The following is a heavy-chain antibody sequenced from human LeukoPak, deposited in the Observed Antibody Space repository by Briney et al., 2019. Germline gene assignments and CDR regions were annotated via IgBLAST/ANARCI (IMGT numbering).Heavy chain of an antibody. CDR3: ARHDSSGYFYFDY. D-gene: IGHD6-19*01. CDR1: GYSITSDDW. CDR2: IHHSGST. V-gene: IGHV4-38-2*02. Sequence: SETLSLTCSVSGYSITSDDWWAWSRQSPEKGLEWIASIHHSGSTYYNPSFKSRATISVDTSKNHFSLNLSSVTAADTAVYYCARHDSSGYFYFDYWGQGTLVTVSS. J-gene: IGHJ4*02.